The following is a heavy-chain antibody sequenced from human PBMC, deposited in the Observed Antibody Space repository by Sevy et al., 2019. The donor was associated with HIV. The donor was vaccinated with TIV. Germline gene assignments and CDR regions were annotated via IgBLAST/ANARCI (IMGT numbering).Heavy chain of an antibody. CDR2: IKQDGSEK. D-gene: IGHD5-12*01. CDR3: ASGRRDGYTNWYFDH. Sequence: GGSLRLSCAASGFTFSSYWMSWVRQAPGKGLEWVANIKQDGSEKYYVDSVRGRFVISRDNAKTSLYLQVNNPSAEDTAVYYCASGRRDGYTNWYFDHWGRGTLVTVSS. J-gene: IGHJ2*01. CDR1: GFTFSSYW. V-gene: IGHV3-7*01.